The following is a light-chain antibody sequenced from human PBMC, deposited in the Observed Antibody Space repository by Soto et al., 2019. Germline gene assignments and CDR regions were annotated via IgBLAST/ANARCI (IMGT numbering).Light chain of an antibody. CDR1: QRITTY. V-gene: IGKV1-39*01. CDR2: TSG. Sequence: IQMTQSPSSLSASVGDRVTITCRASQRITTYLNRYQQKPGESPELQISTSGTLQRGVPSRFSGSGSGTDFTLTITALRPEDFATYFCQQTYSTPYTFGQGPKLEIK. CDR3: QQTYSTPYT. J-gene: IGKJ2*01.